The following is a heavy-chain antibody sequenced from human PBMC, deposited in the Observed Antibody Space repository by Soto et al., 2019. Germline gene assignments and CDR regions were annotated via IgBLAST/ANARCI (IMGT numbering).Heavy chain of an antibody. CDR3: AMHIGVFGTRVFDF. CDR2: IYHSGRT. J-gene: IGHJ4*02. Sequence: QVQLQESGPGLMKPSVTLSLTCAVSGGSISTNWWSWVRQPPGKGLEWIGEIYHSGRTNYNPPITNRATESMYKSQTPLALNSNSVTAAYTAVYYCAMHIGVFGTRVFDFLGEGTLVTVSS. CDR1: GGSISTNW. D-gene: IGHD2-21*01. V-gene: IGHV4-4*02.